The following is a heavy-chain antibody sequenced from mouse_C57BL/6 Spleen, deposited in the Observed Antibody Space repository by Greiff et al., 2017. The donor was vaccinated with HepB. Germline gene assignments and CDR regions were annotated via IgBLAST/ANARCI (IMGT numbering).Heavy chain of an antibody. J-gene: IGHJ3*01. Sequence: SGAELVRPGASVKMSCKASGYTFTSYNMHWVKQTPRQGLEWIGAIYPGNGDTYYNQKFKGKATLTVDKSSSTAYMQLSSLTSEDSAVYFCAGGTAQDRAWFAYWGQGTLVTVSA. CDR3: AGGTAQDRAWFAY. D-gene: IGHD3-2*02. CDR2: IYPGNGDT. V-gene: IGHV1-12*01. CDR1: GYTFTSYN.